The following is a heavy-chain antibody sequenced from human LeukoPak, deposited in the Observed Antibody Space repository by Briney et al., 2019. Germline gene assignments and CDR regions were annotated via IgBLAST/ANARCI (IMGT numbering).Heavy chain of an antibody. CDR3: ARLTPQQQLVLDYYYMDV. J-gene: IGHJ6*03. D-gene: IGHD6-13*01. V-gene: IGHV4-4*07. CDR1: GGSISSYY. Sequence: SETLSLTCTVSGGSISSYYWSWIRQPAAKGLEWIGRIYTSGSTNYNPSLKSRVTISVDKSKNQFSLKLSSVTAADTAVYYCARLTPQQQLVLDYYYMDVWGKGTTVTVSS. CDR2: IYTSGST.